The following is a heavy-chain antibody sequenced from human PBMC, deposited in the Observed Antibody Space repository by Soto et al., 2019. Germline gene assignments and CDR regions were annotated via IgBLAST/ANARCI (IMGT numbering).Heavy chain of an antibody. J-gene: IGHJ4*02. CDR1: GGTFSSYS. CDR2: IIPIFGTA. CDR3: ARDGVRHSGGKAY. V-gene: IGHV1-69*01. D-gene: IGHD3-16*01. Sequence: QVQLVQSGAEVKKPGSSVKVSCKASGGTFSSYSINWVRQAPGHGLEWMGEIIPIFGTANYAQKFQGRVTLTAYESTSTGYMELSSLRCEDAAVDYFARDGVRHSGGKAYWGQGPVVNVS.